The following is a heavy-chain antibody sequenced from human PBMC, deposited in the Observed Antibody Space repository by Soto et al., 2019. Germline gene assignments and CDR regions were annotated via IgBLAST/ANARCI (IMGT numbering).Heavy chain of an antibody. J-gene: IGHJ4*02. V-gene: IGHV3-30*18. CDR1: GFTFSSYG. D-gene: IGHD3-3*01. CDR2: ISYDGSNK. CDR3: AKESRLRFVNY. Sequence: GGSLRLSCAASGFTFSSYGMHWVRQAPGKGLEWVAVISYDGSNKYYADSVKGRFTISRDNSKNTLYLQMNSLRAEDTAVYYCAKESRLRFVNYWGQGTLVTVSS.